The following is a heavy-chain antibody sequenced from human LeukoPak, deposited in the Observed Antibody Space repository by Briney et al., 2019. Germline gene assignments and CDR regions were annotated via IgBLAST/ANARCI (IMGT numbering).Heavy chain of an antibody. J-gene: IGHJ4*02. CDR3: ASIWDGVGFH. CDR2: ISSSSSYT. V-gene: IGHV3-11*03. Sequence: PGGSLRLSCAASGLTISNNFMGWVRQAPGKGLEWVSYISSSSSYTNYADSVKGRFTISRDNAKNSLYLQMNSLRAEDTAVYYCASIWDGVGFHWGQGTLVTVSS. D-gene: IGHD3-16*01. CDR1: GLTISNNF.